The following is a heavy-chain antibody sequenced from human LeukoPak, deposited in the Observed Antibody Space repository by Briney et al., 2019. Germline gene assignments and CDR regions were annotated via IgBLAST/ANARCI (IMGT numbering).Heavy chain of an antibody. CDR1: GGSFSGYY. CDR3: AREPRYCSSTSCPKDAFDI. V-gene: IGHV4-34*01. J-gene: IGHJ3*02. CDR2: INHSGST. D-gene: IGHD2-2*01. Sequence: PSETLSLTCAVYGGSFSGYYWSWIRQPPGKGLEWIGEINHSGSTNYNPSLKSRVTISVDTSKNQFSLKLSSVTAADTAVYYCAREPRYCSSTSCPKDAFDIWGQGTMVTVSS.